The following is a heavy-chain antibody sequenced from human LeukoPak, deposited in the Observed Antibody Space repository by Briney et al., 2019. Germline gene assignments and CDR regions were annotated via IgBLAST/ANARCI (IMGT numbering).Heavy chain of an antibody. J-gene: IGHJ4*02. V-gene: IGHV1-2*02. D-gene: IGHD6-13*01. CDR3: ARVKQQLVLTPPIFDY. Sequence: GASVKVSCKASGYTFTGYYMHWVRQAPGQGLEWMGWINPNSGGTNYAQKFQGRVTMTRDTSISTAYMELSRLRSDDTAVYYCARVKQQLVLTPPIFDYWSQGTLVTVSS. CDR1: GYTFTGYY. CDR2: INPNSGGT.